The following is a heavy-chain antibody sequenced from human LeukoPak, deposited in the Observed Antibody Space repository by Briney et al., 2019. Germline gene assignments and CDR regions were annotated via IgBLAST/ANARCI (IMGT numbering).Heavy chain of an antibody. V-gene: IGHV4-39*07. Sequence: SETLSLTCTVSGGSISSSSYYWGWIRQPPGKGLEWIGSIYYSGSTYYNPSLKSRLTISVDTSKNQFSLKLSSVTAADTAVYYCARCQTKTWLPRGFDYWGQGSLVTVSS. D-gene: IGHD5-24*01. J-gene: IGHJ4*02. CDR2: IYYSGST. CDR1: GGSISSSSYY. CDR3: ARCQTKTWLPRGFDY.